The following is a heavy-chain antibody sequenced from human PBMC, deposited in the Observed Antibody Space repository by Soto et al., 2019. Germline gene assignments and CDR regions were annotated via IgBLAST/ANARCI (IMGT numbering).Heavy chain of an antibody. D-gene: IGHD3-16*01. Sequence: QVQLVQSGAEVKKPGASVKVSCKASGYTFTSYGITWVRQAPGQGPEWMGWFNTYKGNTNYAQKFQGRVTMTTDTSTSTAYMAPRSLRSDDTVVYSCARERGNYAYGDYWGQGTLVTVSS. CDR1: GYTFTSYG. V-gene: IGHV1-18*01. J-gene: IGHJ4*02. CDR2: FNTYKGNT. CDR3: ARERGNYAYGDY.